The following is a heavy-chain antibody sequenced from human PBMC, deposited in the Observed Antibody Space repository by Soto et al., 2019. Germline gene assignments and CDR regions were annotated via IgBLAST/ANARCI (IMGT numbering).Heavy chain of an antibody. J-gene: IGHJ1*01. CDR2: IYYSGST. D-gene: IGHD4-17*01. CDR1: GGSISSSSYY. CDR3: AITRSDYGDYVQYFQH. Sequence: PSETQSLTCTVSGGSISSSSYYWGWIRQPPGKGLEWIGSIYYSGSTYYNPSLKSRVTISVDTSKNQFSLKLSSVTAADTVVYYCAITRSDYGDYVQYFQHWGQGTLVTVSS. V-gene: IGHV4-39*01.